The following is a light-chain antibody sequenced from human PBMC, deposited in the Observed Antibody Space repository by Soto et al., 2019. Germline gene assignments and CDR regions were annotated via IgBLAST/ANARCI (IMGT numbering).Light chain of an antibody. CDR1: QIVGGDT. J-gene: IGKJ5*01. CDR2: GAS. Sequence: IVVTQSPGTLSLSPGERATLSCRASQIVGGDTLAWFQQRPGQAPRLVIYGASNRAAGIPDRFSGSGSGTDFTLTVSRLEPEDFAMYYCQQYHWAPDTFGQGTRLEIK. CDR3: QQYHWAPDT. V-gene: IGKV3-20*01.